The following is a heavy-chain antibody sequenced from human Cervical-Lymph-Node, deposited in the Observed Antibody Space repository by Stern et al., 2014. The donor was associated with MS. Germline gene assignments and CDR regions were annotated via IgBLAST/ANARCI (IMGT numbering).Heavy chain of an antibody. D-gene: IGHD2-8*01. V-gene: IGHV4-59*01. CDR3: ARGRMYHFDS. CDR1: GGSITSYY. J-gene: IGHJ4*02. Sequence: QVQLQDSGPGLVKPSESLSLTCTVSGGSITSYYCSWIRKSPGKGLEWIGYIHYSGSTAYNPSLKSRVTISVDSSKNQFSLRLSSATAADTAVYYCARGRMYHFDSWGQGTLVTVSS. CDR2: IHYSGST.